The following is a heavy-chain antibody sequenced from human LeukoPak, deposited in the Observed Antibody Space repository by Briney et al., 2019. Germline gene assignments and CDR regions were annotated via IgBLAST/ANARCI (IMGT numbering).Heavy chain of an antibody. CDR3: ARVVRYQRWFDP. J-gene: IGHJ5*02. CDR2: INPSGGST. D-gene: IGHD2-2*01. Sequence: AAVKVSCKASGYTFTSYYMHWVRQAPVQGLEWMGIINPSGGSTSYAQKFQGRVTMTRDMSTSTVYMELSSLRSEDTAVYYCARVVRYQRWFDPWGQGTLVTVSS. V-gene: IGHV1-46*01. CDR1: GYTFTSYY.